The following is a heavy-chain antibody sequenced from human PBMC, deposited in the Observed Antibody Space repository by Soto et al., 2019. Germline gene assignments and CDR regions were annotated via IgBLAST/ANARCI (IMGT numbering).Heavy chain of an antibody. D-gene: IGHD2-2*01. CDR3: ARDTSHYFDH. Sequence: QVHLVQSGAEVKKPGASVKVSCEASGYTFITYGISWVRQAPGQGLEWMGWITPYNGKTNYAQKVQDRVTMTTDTSTGTAYLELRSLRSDXXXXYYCARDTSHYFDHWGQGTLVTVSS. CDR1: GYTFITYG. V-gene: IGHV1-18*01. J-gene: IGHJ4*02. CDR2: ITPYNGKT.